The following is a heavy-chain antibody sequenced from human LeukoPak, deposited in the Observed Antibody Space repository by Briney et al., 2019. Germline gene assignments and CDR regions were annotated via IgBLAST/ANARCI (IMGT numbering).Heavy chain of an antibody. V-gene: IGHV7-4-1*02. J-gene: IGHJ4*02. CDR2: INTNTGNP. CDR3: ARDRAVAGSTQSYGYIVGAT. CDR1: GYTFTSYA. D-gene: IGHD1-26*01. Sequence: GASVKVSCKASGYTFTSYAMNWVRQAPGQGLEWMGWINTNTGNPTYAQGFTGRFVFSLDTSVSTAYLQISSLKAEDTAVYYCARDRAVAGSTQSYGYIVGATWGQGTLVTVSS.